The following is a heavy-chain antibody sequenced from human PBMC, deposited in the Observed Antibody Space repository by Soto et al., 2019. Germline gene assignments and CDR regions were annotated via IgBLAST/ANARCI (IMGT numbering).Heavy chain of an antibody. CDR2: IYYSGST. D-gene: IGHD5-12*01. CDR1: GGSISSGDYY. Sequence: SQTLSLTCTVSGGSISSGDYYWSWIRQPPGKGLEWIGYIYYSGSTYYNPSLKSRVTISVDTSKNQFSLKLSSVTAADTAVYYCATQGYSGISYENGWFDPWGQGTLVTVSS. V-gene: IGHV4-30-4*01. CDR3: ATQGYSGISYENGWFDP. J-gene: IGHJ5*02.